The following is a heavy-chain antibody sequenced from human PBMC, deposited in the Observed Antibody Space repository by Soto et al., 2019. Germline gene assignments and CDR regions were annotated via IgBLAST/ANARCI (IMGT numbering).Heavy chain of an antibody. CDR2: INPNSGVT. Sequence: GASVKVSCKASGDRFTDYYMHWVRQAPGQGLEWMGWINPNSGVTKYAQKFQGWVTMTRDTSIRTVYMQLSRLGFDDTAIYYCARESGGATATLDYYYFYMYVWGTGTTVTVS. V-gene: IGHV1-2*04. J-gene: IGHJ6*03. D-gene: IGHD5-12*01. CDR3: ARESGGATATLDYYYFYMYV. CDR1: GDRFTDYY.